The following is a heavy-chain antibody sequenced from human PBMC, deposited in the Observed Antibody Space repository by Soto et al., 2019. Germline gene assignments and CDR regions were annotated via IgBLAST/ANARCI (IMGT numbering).Heavy chain of an antibody. CDR3: ARGRYGDY. J-gene: IGHJ4*02. D-gene: IGHD1-1*01. Sequence: QVHLVQSGAEVKKPGASVKVSCKGSGYAFTTYGITWVRQAPGQGLEWMGWISAHNGNTNYARKLQGRVTVTRDTPTSTADMELRSLRSDDTALYYCARGRYGDYWGQGAVVTVSS. V-gene: IGHV1-18*01. CDR2: ISAHNGNT. CDR1: GYAFTTYG.